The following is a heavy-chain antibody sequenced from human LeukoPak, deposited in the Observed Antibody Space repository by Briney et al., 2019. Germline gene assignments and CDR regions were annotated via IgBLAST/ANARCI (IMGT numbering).Heavy chain of an antibody. D-gene: IGHD3-22*01. Sequence: SETLSLTCTVSGGSISSYYWSWIRQAPGKGLEWIGYVHYNGSPNYNASLKSRVTISVDASKNQFSLKVTFVSAADTAVYYCATYYGANHGAFDIWGQGTMVTVSS. CDR2: VHYNGSP. CDR1: GGSISSYY. CDR3: ATYYGANHGAFDI. V-gene: IGHV4-59*01. J-gene: IGHJ3*02.